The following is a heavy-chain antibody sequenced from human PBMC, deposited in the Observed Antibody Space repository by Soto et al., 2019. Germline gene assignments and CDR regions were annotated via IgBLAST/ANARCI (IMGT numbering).Heavy chain of an antibody. CDR3: ARASGSISDYYGMDV. D-gene: IGHD1-26*01. V-gene: IGHV3-21*01. Sequence: GGSMRRAWAAGGFIFTSYSINWVRQAPGKGQEWVSSISSSSTYIYYAYSVKGRFTISRDNATNSLYLQMSSRRAKDTAVSYCARASGSISDYYGMDVWGQGTTVTVSS. CDR1: GFIFTSYS. J-gene: IGHJ6*02. CDR2: ISSSSTYI.